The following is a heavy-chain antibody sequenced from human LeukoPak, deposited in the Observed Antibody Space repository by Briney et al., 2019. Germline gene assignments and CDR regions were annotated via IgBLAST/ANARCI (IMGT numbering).Heavy chain of an antibody. CDR3: ARAPRRSTSCYDY. Sequence: GASVKVSCKASGYTFTGYYMHWVRQAPGQGLEWMGWINPNSGGTNYAQKFQGRVTMTRDTSISTAYMELSRLRSDDTAVYYCARAPRRSTSCYDYWGQGTLVTVSS. D-gene: IGHD2-2*01. V-gene: IGHV1-2*02. CDR1: GYTFTGYY. J-gene: IGHJ4*02. CDR2: INPNSGGT.